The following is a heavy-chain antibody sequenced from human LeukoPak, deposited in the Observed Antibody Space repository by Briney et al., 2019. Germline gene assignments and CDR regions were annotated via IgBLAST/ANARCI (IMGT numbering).Heavy chain of an antibody. Sequence: PGGSLRLSCAASGFTFSNAWMSWVRQAPGKGLNWVVGIKRKTDGGTTDYAAPVKGRFTISRDDSKNMLYLQMNSLKNEDTAVYYCTTDSVTARRDDAFDIWGQGTVTVSS. CDR3: TTDSVTARRDDAFDI. J-gene: IGHJ3*02. CDR1: GFTFSNAW. V-gene: IGHV3-15*01. D-gene: IGHD2-21*02. CDR2: IKRKTDGGTT.